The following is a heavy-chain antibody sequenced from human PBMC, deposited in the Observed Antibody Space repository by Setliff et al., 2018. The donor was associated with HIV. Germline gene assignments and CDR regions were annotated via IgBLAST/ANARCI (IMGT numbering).Heavy chain of an antibody. V-gene: IGHV3-7*01. CDR1: GFIFSKSC. CDR2: IKQDESEM. CDR3: ASARIPTGGMSTSFDY. D-gene: IGHD2-15*01. Sequence: GGSLRLSCAASGFIFSKSCMSWVRQAPGKGLEWVATIKQDESEMQYMDSVKGRFSISRDNADNSLYLQVSSLRPEDTAVYYCASARIPTGGMSTSFDYWGQGTPVTVSS. J-gene: IGHJ4*02.